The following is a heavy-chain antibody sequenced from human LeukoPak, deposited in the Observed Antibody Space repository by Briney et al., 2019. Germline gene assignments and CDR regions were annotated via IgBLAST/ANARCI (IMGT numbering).Heavy chain of an antibody. CDR1: GFSLSRGYQ. Sequence: SETLSLTCSVSGFSLSRGYQWGWVRQSPGKGLEWIGTIHHSGNTDYSPCLETRVTMSVDTSKNESSLKLNFVTAADTAVYYCARDTSSRWYLFDYWGQGTLVTVSS. CDR2: IHHSGNT. V-gene: IGHV4-38-2*02. D-gene: IGHD2-15*01. J-gene: IGHJ4*02. CDR3: ARDTSSRWYLFDY.